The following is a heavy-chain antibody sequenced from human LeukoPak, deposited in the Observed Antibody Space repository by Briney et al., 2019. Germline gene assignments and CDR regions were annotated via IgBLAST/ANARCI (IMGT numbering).Heavy chain of an antibody. CDR1: GHSISSAYY. CDR3: ARDLRGSYIPYFDY. V-gene: IGHV4-38-2*02. J-gene: IGHJ4*02. Sequence: PSETLSLTCSVSGHSISSAYYWGWIRQPPGKGLEWIGSIYHSGTTYYNPSLKSRVTISVDTSKNQFSLRLSSVTAADTAVYYCARDLRGSYIPYFDYWGQGVLVTVSS. D-gene: IGHD1-26*01. CDR2: IYHSGTT.